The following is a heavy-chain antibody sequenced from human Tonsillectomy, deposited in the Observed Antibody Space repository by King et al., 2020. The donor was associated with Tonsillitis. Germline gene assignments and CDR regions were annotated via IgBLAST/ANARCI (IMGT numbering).Heavy chain of an antibody. V-gene: IGHV1-69*09. CDR2: IIPIFSIV. D-gene: IGHD3-10*01. CDR3: ARTPALHGSGSYFDY. Sequence: QLVQSGAEVKKPGSSVKVSCKASGGTFSSYAISWVRQAPGQGLEWMGRIIPIFSIVNYAQKLQGRVTITADKSTSTAYMELSSLRSEDTAVYYCARTPALHGSGSYFDYWGQGTLVTVSS. CDR1: GGTFSSYA. J-gene: IGHJ4*02.